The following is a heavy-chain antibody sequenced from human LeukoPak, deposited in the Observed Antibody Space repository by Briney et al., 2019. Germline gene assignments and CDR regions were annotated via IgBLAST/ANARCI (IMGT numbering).Heavy chain of an antibody. CDR3: SNYYGSGSYYMRGNWFDP. V-gene: IGHV3-23*01. CDR2: ISGSGGST. Sequence: GGSLRLSCAASGFTFSSYAMSWVRQAPGKGLEWVSAISGSGGSTYYADSVKGRFTTSRDNSKNTLYLQMNSLRAEDTAVYYCSNYYGSGSYYMRGNWFDPWGQGTLVTVSS. D-gene: IGHD3-10*01. J-gene: IGHJ5*02. CDR1: GFTFSSYA.